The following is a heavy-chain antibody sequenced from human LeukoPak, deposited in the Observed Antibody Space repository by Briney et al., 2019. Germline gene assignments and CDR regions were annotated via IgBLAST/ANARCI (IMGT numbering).Heavy chain of an antibody. CDR2: IYYLGFP. CDR3: ARDFYSSGYMD. Sequence: SETLSLTCTVSGGSISSYYWSWIRQPPGKGLEWIGSIYYLGFPYSDPSLKSRVTMSVDTSKNQFSLKLTSVTAADTAVYYCARDFYSSGYMDWGQGTLVTVSS. D-gene: IGHD3-22*01. CDR1: GGSISSYY. J-gene: IGHJ4*02. V-gene: IGHV4-39*07.